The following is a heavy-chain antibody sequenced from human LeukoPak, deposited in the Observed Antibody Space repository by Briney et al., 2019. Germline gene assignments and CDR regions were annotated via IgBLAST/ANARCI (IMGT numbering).Heavy chain of an antibody. D-gene: IGHD3-9*01. CDR3: ARHSALRYSPWDY. CDR1: GGSISSSSYY. Sequence: PSETLSLTCTVSGGSISSSSYYWGWIRQPPGKGLEWIGSIYYSGSTYYNPSLKSQVTISVDTSKNQFSLKLSSVTAADTAVYYCARHSALRYSPWDYWGQGTLGTVSS. CDR2: IYYSGST. V-gene: IGHV4-39*01. J-gene: IGHJ4*02.